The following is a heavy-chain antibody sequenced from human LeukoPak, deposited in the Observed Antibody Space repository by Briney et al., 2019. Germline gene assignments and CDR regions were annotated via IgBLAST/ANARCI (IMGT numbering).Heavy chain of an antibody. CDR2: IYSGGST. CDR1: GFTVSSNY. CDR3: AGLTTTPPLDYYMDV. J-gene: IGHJ6*03. D-gene: IGHD4-17*01. V-gene: IGHV3-66*02. Sequence: GGSLRLSCAASGFTVSSNYMSWVRQAPGKGLEWVSVIYSGGSTYYADSVKGRFTISRDISKNTLYLQMNSLRAADTAVYYCAGLTTTPPLDYYMDVWGKGTRSPSP.